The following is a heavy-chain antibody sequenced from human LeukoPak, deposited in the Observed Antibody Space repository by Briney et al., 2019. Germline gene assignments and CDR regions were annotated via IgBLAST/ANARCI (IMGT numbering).Heavy chain of an antibody. D-gene: IGHD3-22*01. Sequence: SETLSLTCAVYGGSFSGYYWSWIRQPPGKGLEWIGYIYYSGSTNYNPSLKSRVTISVDTSKNQFSLKLSSVTAADTAVYYCARAGYDNSGYYYYFDYWGQGTLVTVSS. CDR3: ARAGYDNSGYYYYFDY. J-gene: IGHJ4*02. V-gene: IGHV4-59*01. CDR2: IYYSGST. CDR1: GGSFSGYY.